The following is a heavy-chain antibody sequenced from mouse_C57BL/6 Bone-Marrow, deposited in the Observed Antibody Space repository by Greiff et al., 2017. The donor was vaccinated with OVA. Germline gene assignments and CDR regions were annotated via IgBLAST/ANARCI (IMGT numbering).Heavy chain of an antibody. Sequence: QVQLKQSGAELVRPGTSVKVSCKASGYAFTNYLIEWVKQRPGQGLEWIGVINPGSGGTNYNEKFKGKATLTADKSSSTAYMQLSSLTSEDSAVYFCARGGILRRGSCMDYWGQGTSVTVSS. D-gene: IGHD1-1*01. CDR2: INPGSGGT. CDR1: GYAFTNYL. J-gene: IGHJ4*01. V-gene: IGHV1-54*01. CDR3: ARGGILRRGSCMDY.